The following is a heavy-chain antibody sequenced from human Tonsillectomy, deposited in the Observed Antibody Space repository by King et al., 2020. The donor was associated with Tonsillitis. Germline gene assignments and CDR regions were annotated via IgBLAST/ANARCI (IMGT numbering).Heavy chain of an antibody. CDR1: GGSISSSSYY. CDR2: IYYSGST. V-gene: IGHV4-39*01. Sequence: LQLQESGPGLVKPSETLSLTCSVSGGSISSSSYYWGWIRQPPGRGLEWIGTIYYSGSTYYHPSLKSRVTISVDTSKNQFSLKLSSVTAADTAVYYCARHVNLHPYYYYYMDVWGKGTTVTVSS. CDR3: ARHVNLHPYYYYYMDV. J-gene: IGHJ6*03.